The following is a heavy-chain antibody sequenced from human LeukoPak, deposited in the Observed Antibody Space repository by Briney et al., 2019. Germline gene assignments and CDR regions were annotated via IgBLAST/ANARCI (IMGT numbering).Heavy chain of an antibody. V-gene: IGHV1-69*04. D-gene: IGHD2-15*01. CDR1: GYTFTSYG. CDR3: ARETIVVGEVHWFDP. J-gene: IGHJ5*02. Sequence: SVKVSCKASGYTFTSYGISWVRQAPGQGLEWMGRIIPILGIANYAQKFQGRVTITADKSTSTAYMELSSLRSEDTAVYYCARETIVVGEVHWFDPWGQGTLVTVSS. CDR2: IIPILGIA.